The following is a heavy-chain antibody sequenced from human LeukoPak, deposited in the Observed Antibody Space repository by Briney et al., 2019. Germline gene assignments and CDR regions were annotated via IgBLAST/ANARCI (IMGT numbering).Heavy chain of an antibody. J-gene: IGHJ4*02. D-gene: IGHD2-2*02. CDR1: GFTFSSYS. V-gene: IGHV3-48*04. CDR2: ISSSSSTI. CDR3: ARDLVVPAAIWGNY. Sequence: GGSLRLSCAASGFTFSSYSMNWVRQAPGKGLEWVSYISSSSSTIYYADSVKGRFTISRDNAKNSLYLQMNSLRAEDTAVYYCARDLVVPAAIWGNYWGQGTLVTVSS.